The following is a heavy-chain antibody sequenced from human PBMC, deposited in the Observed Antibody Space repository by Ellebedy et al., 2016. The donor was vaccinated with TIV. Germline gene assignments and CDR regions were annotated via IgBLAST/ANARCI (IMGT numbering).Heavy chain of an antibody. CDR2: VCGYNGNT. V-gene: IGHV1-18*01. CDR3: ARTSRYAYSSSCDY. J-gene: IGHJ4*02. CDR1: GYTFMSYS. Sequence: AASVKVSCKASGYTFMSYSIAWVRQAPGQGLEWMGWVCGYNGNTNYAQKVQGRVTMTTDTSTNTAYMELRSLTSDDTAVYFCARTSRYAYSSSCDYWGQGTLVTVSS. D-gene: IGHD6-13*01.